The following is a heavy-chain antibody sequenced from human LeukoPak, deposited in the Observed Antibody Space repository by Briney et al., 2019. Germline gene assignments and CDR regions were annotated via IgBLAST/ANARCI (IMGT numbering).Heavy chain of an antibody. D-gene: IGHD5-18*01. CDR2: IWNDGSHK. V-gene: IGHV3-33*01. CDR1: GFTFSSCG. CDR3: ARDSYSYGYGAYYFDY. J-gene: IGHJ4*02. Sequence: GRSLRLSCAASGFTFSSCGMHWVRQAPGRGLEWVAVIWNDGSHKYYADSVKGRFTISRDNSKNSLYLQMNSLRAEDTAVYYCARDSYSYGYGAYYFDYWGQGTLVTVSS.